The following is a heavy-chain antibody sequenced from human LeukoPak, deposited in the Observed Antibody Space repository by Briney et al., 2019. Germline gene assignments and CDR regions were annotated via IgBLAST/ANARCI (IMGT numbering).Heavy chain of an antibody. Sequence: GGSLRLSCAASGFTFSSYWMSWVRQAPGKGLEWVANIKQDGSEKYYVDSVKGRFTISRDNAKNSLYLQMNSLRAEDTAVYYCARRYISDSPIVEFYFDYWGQGTLVTVSS. J-gene: IGHJ4*02. CDR1: GFTFSSYW. V-gene: IGHV3-7*01. D-gene: IGHD2-21*01. CDR2: IKQDGSEK. CDR3: ARRYISDSPIVEFYFDY.